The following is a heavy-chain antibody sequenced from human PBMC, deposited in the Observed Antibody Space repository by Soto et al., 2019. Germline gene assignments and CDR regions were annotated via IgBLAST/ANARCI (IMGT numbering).Heavy chain of an antibody. Sequence: GGSLRLSCAASGFTFSSYGMHWVRQAPGKGLEWVAVIWYDGSNKYYADSVKGRFTISRDNSKNTLYLQVNSLRAEDTAVYYCARGDGGDDAFDIWGQGTMVTVSS. CDR1: GFTFSSYG. V-gene: IGHV3-33*01. CDR3: ARGDGGDDAFDI. CDR2: IWYDGSNK. J-gene: IGHJ3*02.